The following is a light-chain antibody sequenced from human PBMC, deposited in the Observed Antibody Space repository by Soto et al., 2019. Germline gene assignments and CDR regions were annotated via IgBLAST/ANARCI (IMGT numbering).Light chain of an antibody. CDR1: ISDVGTYDY. CDR2: EVR. V-gene: IGLV2-14*03. CDR3: SSHTITNTRV. Sequence: LTQPASVSWSPGQSIAISCTGTISDVGTYDYVSWYQQHPNRAPKLMIYEVRNRPSGVSNRFSGSKSVNTATLTISGLQAEDEADYYCSSHTITNTRVFGTGTKVTVL. J-gene: IGLJ1*01.